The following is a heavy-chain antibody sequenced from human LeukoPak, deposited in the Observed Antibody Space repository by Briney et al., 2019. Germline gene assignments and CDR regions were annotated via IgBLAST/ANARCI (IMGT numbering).Heavy chain of an antibody. D-gene: IGHD2-2*02. Sequence: GGSLRLSCAASGSTFSSYAMSWVRQAPGKGLEWVSAISGSGGSTYYADSVKGRFTISRDNSKNTLYLQMNSLRAEDTAVYYCAKDLRDCSSTSCYTNYYYGMDVWGQGTTVTVSS. CDR2: ISGSGGST. CDR1: GSTFSSYA. CDR3: AKDLRDCSSTSCYTNYYYGMDV. J-gene: IGHJ6*02. V-gene: IGHV3-23*01.